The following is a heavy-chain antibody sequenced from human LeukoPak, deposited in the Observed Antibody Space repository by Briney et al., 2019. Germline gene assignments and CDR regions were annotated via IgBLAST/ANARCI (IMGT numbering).Heavy chain of an antibody. Sequence: ASVKVSCKASGGTFSSYAISWVRQAPGQGLEWMGWINTNTANPTYAQGFTGRFVFSLDTSVSTAYLQISSLKAEDTAVYYCAREGESQRYDAFDIWGQGTMVTVSS. CDR2: INTNTANP. CDR3: AREGESQRYDAFDI. D-gene: IGHD3-10*01. CDR1: GGTFSSYA. J-gene: IGHJ3*02. V-gene: IGHV7-4-1*02.